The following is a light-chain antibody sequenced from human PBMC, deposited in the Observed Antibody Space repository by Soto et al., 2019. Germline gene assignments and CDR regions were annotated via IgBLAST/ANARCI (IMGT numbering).Light chain of an antibody. CDR3: QSYDSSLSGSV. J-gene: IGLJ2*01. CDR2: DNN. V-gene: IGLV1-40*01. Sequence: QSVLTQPPSVSGAPGQRVTISCTGSSSNIGAGYDVHWYQQLPGTAPKLLIYDNNNRPSGVPDRFSGSKSGTSASLAITGLQAEDEADYHCQSYDSSLSGSVFGGGTKLTVL. CDR1: SSNIGAGYD.